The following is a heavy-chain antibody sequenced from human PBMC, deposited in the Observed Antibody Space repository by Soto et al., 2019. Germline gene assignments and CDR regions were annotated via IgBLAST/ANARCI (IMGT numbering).Heavy chain of an antibody. J-gene: IGHJ6*02. CDR1: GYTFTGYY. Sequence: ASVKVSCKASGYTFTGYYMHWVRQAPGQGLEWMGWINPNSGGTNYAQKFQGWVTMTRDTSISTAYMELSRLRSDDTAVYYCAREVFRGSSLPYGMDVWGQGTTVTVS. CDR2: INPNSGGT. D-gene: IGHD3-10*01. CDR3: AREVFRGSSLPYGMDV. V-gene: IGHV1-2*04.